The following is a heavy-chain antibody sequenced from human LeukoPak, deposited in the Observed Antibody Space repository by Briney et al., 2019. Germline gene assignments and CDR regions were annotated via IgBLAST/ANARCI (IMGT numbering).Heavy chain of an antibody. V-gene: IGHV3-23*01. D-gene: IGHD2-21*02. CDR1: GFTFSSYA. CDR2: ISGSGGST. Sequence: GGSLRLSCAASGFTFSSYAMSGVRQAPGKGLEWVSAISGSGGSTYYADSVKGRFTISRDTSKNTLYLQMNSLRAEDTAVYYCAKDSPVVVVTAIAYFQHWGQGTLVTVSS. CDR3: AKDSPVVVVTAIAYFQH. J-gene: IGHJ1*01.